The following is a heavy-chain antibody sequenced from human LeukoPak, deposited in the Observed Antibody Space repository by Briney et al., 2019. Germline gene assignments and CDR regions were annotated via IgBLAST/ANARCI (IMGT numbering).Heavy chain of an antibody. CDR3: ARDPYHRLGPPLDL. V-gene: IGHV1-18*01. CDR2: ISTPNGDT. Sequence: ASVTVSCKASGYTFTNSDITWVRQAPGQGLEWMGRISTPNGDTNYAAKLQGKVTMTTDTSTSTVYMEVGSLTFGGTAVYFCARDPYHRLGPPLDLWGQGTPVTVSS. CDR1: GYTFTNSD. J-gene: IGHJ5*02. D-gene: IGHD1-14*01.